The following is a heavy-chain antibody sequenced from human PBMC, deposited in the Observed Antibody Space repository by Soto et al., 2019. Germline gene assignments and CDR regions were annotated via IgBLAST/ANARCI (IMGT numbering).Heavy chain of an antibody. Sequence: PSETLSLTCTVSGGSMSSSHCYWGWIRQPPGKGLQWIGSISYSESASYNPSLRGRVTISVDTSKSQFSLRLSSVTAADTAVYYCARHERSTTYLYSDYHSGYEWGQGTLVTVSS. D-gene: IGHD5-12*01. V-gene: IGHV4-39*01. CDR1: GGSMSSSHCY. CDR2: ISYSESA. J-gene: IGHJ4*02. CDR3: ARHERSTTYLYSDYHSGYE.